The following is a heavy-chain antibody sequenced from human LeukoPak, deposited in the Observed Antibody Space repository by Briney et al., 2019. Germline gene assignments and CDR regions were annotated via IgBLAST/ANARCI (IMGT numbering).Heavy chain of an antibody. J-gene: IGHJ4*02. CDR2: ISGGGGSK. CDR3: ARWTNYYYDSSGYCDH. V-gene: IGHV3-23*01. CDR1: RFTFNTYA. Sequence: GGSLRLSCAASRFTFNTYAMSWVRQAPGKGLEWVSVISGGGGSKYYGDSVKGRFTISRDNSNSTLHLQMNSLRAGDTAVYYCARWTNYYYDSSGYCDHWGQGTLVTVSS. D-gene: IGHD3-22*01.